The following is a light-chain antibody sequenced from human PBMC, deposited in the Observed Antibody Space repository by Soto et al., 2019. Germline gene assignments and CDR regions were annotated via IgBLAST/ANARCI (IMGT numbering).Light chain of an antibody. J-gene: IGKJ2*01. CDR1: QSLVDSDGNTY. CDR2: KGS. Sequence: DVVMTQSPLSLPVTLGQPASISCRSSQSLVDSDGNTYLNWFQQRPGQSPRRLICKGSNRDSVVPDRFSGSGSGIDFTLNISRVEAEDVGVYYCMQGTHWPYTFGQGTKLDIK. CDR3: MQGTHWPYT. V-gene: IGKV2-30*01.